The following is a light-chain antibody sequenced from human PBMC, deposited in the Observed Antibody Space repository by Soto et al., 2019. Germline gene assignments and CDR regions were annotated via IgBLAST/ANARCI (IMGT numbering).Light chain of an antibody. J-gene: IGKJ1*01. CDR2: KAP. CDR1: QTISSW. Sequence: DIQMTQSPSTLSASVGDRVTITCRASQTISSWLAWYQQKPGKAPKLLIYKAPNLESGVPSRFRGSGSGTEFTLTISSLQPDDFATYYCQQYDSLWTFGLGTKVEIK. CDR3: QQYDSLWT. V-gene: IGKV1-5*03.